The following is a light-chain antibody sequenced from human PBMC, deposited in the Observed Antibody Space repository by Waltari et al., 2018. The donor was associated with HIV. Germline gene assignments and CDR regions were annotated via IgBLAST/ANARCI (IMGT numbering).Light chain of an antibody. Sequence: EIVLTQPPGTLSLSPGERATLSCRASQSVTTYLAWYQQKPGQAPRLLVYDASNRATGIPARFSGSGSGTDFTLTISSLEPEDFAVYYCQQRTNLPPYTFGQGTKLEVK. V-gene: IGKV3-11*01. J-gene: IGKJ2*01. CDR1: QSVTTY. CDR3: QQRTNLPPYT. CDR2: DAS.